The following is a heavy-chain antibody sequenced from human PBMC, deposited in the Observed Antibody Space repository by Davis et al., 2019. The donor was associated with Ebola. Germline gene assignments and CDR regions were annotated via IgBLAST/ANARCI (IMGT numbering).Heavy chain of an antibody. CDR3: ARVRYCGGDCSKNYYYGMDV. CDR2: VNPYSGGT. V-gene: IGHV1-2*06. CDR1: GYTFSGYY. Sequence: ASVKVSSKASGYTFSGYYINWVRQAPGQGLEWMGRVNPYSGGTNYAQKFQARVTMTRDTSISTAYMELNRLRSDDTAVYYCARVRYCGGDCSKNYYYGMDVWGKGTTVTVSS. J-gene: IGHJ6*04. D-gene: IGHD2-21*02.